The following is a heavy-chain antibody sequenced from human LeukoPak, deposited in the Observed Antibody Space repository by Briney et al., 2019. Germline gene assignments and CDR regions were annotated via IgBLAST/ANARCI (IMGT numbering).Heavy chain of an antibody. CDR3: AKGQELDDGVFDS. CDR2: ISGSGDT. CDR1: GFTFSSYA. V-gene: IGHV3-23*01. J-gene: IGHJ4*02. D-gene: IGHD1-1*01. Sequence: GESLRLSCAASGFTFSSYAMSWVRQAPGKGLEWVSRISGSGDTYYADSVKGRFTISRDNSMNTLYLQLSSLRAEDTAIYYCAKGQELDDGVFDSWGQGTLVTVSS.